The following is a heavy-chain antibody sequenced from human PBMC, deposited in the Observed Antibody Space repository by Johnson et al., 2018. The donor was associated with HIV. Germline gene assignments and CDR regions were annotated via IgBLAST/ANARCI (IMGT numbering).Heavy chain of an antibody. V-gene: IGHV3-23*04. Sequence: VQLVESGGELIRPGASLKLSCTASGFSFSAYAMSWVRQAPGKGLEWVSLISASGGSTHYSESVKGRFTISRDNSKNTLYLQMNSLRAEDTAVYYCAKCLLRSGGNCYVVDAFDIWGQGTMVTVSS. CDR2: ISASGGST. J-gene: IGHJ3*02. CDR1: GFSFSAYA. D-gene: IGHD2-15*01. CDR3: AKCLLRSGGNCYVVDAFDI.